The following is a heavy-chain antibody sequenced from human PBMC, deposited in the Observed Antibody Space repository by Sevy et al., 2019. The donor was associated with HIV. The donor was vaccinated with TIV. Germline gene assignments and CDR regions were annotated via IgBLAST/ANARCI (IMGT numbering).Heavy chain of an antibody. J-gene: IGHJ4*02. CDR3: AMNYYDSSGSSFFFDY. V-gene: IGHV3-33*01. D-gene: IGHD3-22*01. CDR2: IWYDGSNK. CDR1: GFTFSSYG. Sequence: GGSLRLSCAASGFTFSSYGMHWVRQAPGKGLEWVAVIWYDGSNKYYADSVKGRFTISRDNSKNTLYLQMNSLEAEDTAVYYCAMNYYDSSGSSFFFDYWGQGTLVTVSS.